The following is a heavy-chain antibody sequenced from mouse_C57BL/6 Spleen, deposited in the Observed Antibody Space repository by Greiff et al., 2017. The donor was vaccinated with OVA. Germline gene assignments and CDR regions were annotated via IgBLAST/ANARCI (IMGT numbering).Heavy chain of an antibody. CDR2: ISSGGSYT. D-gene: IGHD4-1*01. CDR3: ARQGTAYFDY. J-gene: IGHJ2*01. V-gene: IGHV5-6*01. CDR1: GFTFSSYG. Sequence: VQLKESGGDLVKPGGSLKLSCAASGFTFSSYGMSWVRQTPDKRLEWVATISSGGSYTYYPDSVKGRFTISRDNAKNTLYLQMSSLKSEDTAMYYSARQGTAYFDYWGQGTTLTVSS.